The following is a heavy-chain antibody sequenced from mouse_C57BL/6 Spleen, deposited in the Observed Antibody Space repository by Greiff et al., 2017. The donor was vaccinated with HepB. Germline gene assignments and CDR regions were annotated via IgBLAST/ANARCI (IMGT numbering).Heavy chain of an antibody. V-gene: IGHV2-9-1*01. J-gene: IGHJ4*01. CDR1: GFSFTSYA. CDR3: ARNQGGSYALDY. Sequence: VHLVESGPGLVAPSQSLSITCTVSGFSFTSYAISWVRQPPGKGLEWLGVIWTGGGTNYNSAPKSRLSISKDNSKNQVFLKMNSLQTDDTARYYCARNQGGSYALDYWGQGTSVTVSS. CDR2: IWTGGGT.